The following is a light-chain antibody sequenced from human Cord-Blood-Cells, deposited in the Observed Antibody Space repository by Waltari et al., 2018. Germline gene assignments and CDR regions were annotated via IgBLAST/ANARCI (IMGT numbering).Light chain of an antibody. V-gene: IGKV3-11*01. Sequence: EIVLTQSPATLSLSPGERATLSCRASQSFSSDLAWYQQKPGQAPRLLIYDASNRATGIPARFSGSGSGTDFTLTISSLEPEDFAVYYCQQRSNWPPYTFGQGTKLEIK. CDR3: QQRSNWPPYT. CDR1: QSFSSD. J-gene: IGKJ2*01. CDR2: DAS.